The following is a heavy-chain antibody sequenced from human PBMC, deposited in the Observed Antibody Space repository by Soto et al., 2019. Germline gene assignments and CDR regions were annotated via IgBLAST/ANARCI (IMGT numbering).Heavy chain of an antibody. D-gene: IGHD2-15*01. J-gene: IGHJ3*02. V-gene: IGHV1-18*01. CDR2: ISAYNGNT. Sequence: ASVKVSCKASGYTFTSYGISWVRQAPGQGLEWMGWISAYNGNTNYAQKLQGRVTMTTDTSTSTAYMELRSLRSEDTAVYYCATETLGYCSGGSCYPCAFDISGQGTMVTVSS. CDR3: ATETLGYCSGGSCYPCAFDI. CDR1: GYTFTSYG.